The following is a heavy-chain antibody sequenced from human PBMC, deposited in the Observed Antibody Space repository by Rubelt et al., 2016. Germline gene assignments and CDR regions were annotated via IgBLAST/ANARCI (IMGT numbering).Heavy chain of an antibody. Sequence: EWVAVISYDGINKYYADSVKGRFTISRDNSKNTLYLQMNSLRAEDTAVYYCARVVGTGAFYWGQGTLVTVSS. CDR3: ARVVGTGAFY. V-gene: IGHV3-30*04. CDR2: ISYDGINK. J-gene: IGHJ4*02. D-gene: IGHD5-18*01.